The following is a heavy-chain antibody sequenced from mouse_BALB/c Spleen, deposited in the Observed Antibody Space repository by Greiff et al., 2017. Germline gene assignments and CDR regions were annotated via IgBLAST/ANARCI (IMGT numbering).Heavy chain of an antibody. V-gene: IGHV1-5*01. D-gene: IGHD1-2*01. CDR1: GYTFTSYW. Sequence: EVKLQESGTVLARPGASVKMSCKASGYTFTSYWMHWVKQRPGQGLEWIGAIYPGNSDTSYNQKFKGKAKLTAVTSTSTAYMELSSLTNEDSAVYYCTPITTATYGAMDYWGQGTSVTVSS. J-gene: IGHJ4*01. CDR3: TPITTATYGAMDY. CDR2: IYPGNSDT.